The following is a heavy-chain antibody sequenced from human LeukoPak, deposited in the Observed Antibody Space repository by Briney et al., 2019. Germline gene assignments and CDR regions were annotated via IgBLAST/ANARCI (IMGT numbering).Heavy chain of an antibody. Sequence: TSETLSLTCTVSGGSISSSSFYWGGIRQPPGKGLQFIGSIYYSGTTYSNPSLKSRVTISVDTSKNQFSLKLNSVTAADTAVYYCARSFSAPVNWFDPWGQGTLVTVTS. CDR3: ARSFSAPVNWFDP. D-gene: IGHD3-3*01. J-gene: IGHJ5*02. CDR1: GGSISSSSFY. CDR2: IYYSGTT. V-gene: IGHV4-39*01.